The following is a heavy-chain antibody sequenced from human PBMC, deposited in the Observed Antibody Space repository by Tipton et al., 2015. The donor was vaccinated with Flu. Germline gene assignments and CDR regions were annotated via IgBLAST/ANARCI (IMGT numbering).Heavy chain of an antibody. CDR3: ARDGGVGSGWSYSGGNYYYGMDV. Sequence: LSLTCTVSGGSINRSHYYWGWIRQPPGKGLEWIGSIYHSGSTFYHQSLKSRVTISVDTSKNQFSLKLSSVTAADTAVYYCARDGGVGSGWSYSGGNYYYGMDVWGQGTTVIVSS. CDR1: GGSINRSHYY. V-gene: IGHV4-39*07. CDR2: IYHSGST. D-gene: IGHD6-19*01. J-gene: IGHJ6*02.